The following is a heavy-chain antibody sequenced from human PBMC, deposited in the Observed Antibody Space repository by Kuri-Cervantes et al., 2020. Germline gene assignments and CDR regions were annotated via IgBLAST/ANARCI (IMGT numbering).Heavy chain of an antibody. J-gene: IGHJ4*02. Sequence: GGSLRLSCAASGFTVSSNYMSWVRQAPGKGLEWVSVIYSGGSTYYADSVKGRFAISRDNSKNTLYLQMNSLRAEDTAVYYCARVDYYGSGSYSDYWGQGTLVTVSS. D-gene: IGHD3-10*01. CDR2: IYSGGST. V-gene: IGHV3-53*01. CDR3: ARVDYYGSGSYSDY. CDR1: GFTVSSNY.